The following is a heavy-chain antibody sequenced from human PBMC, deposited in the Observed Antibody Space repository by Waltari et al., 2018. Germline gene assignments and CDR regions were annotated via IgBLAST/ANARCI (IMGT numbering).Heavy chain of an antibody. V-gene: IGHV4-59*11. D-gene: IGHD2-15*01. J-gene: IGHJ4*02. Sequence: QVQLQESGPGLVKPSETLSLPCTAYGGSISRHYWSWIWQPPGKGLEWIGYIYYSGSTNYNPSLKSRVTISVDTSKNQFSLKLSSVTAADTAVYYCARVSCSGGSCYFFSYWGQGTLVTVSS. CDR1: GGSISRHY. CDR3: ARVSCSGGSCYFFSY. CDR2: IYYSGST.